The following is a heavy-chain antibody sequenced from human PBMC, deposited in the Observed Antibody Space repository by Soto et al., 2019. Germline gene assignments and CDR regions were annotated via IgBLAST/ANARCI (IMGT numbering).Heavy chain of an antibody. CDR1: GYTFTSYA. CDR3: ARAVAVPADFDY. Sequence: QVQLVQSGAEEKKPGASVKVSCKASGYTFTSYAMHWVRQAPGQRLEWMGWINAGNGNTKYSQKFQGSVTITRDTSASTAYMKLSSLRSEDTAVYYCARAVAVPADFDYWGQGTLVTVSS. D-gene: IGHD6-19*01. V-gene: IGHV1-3*05. J-gene: IGHJ4*02. CDR2: INAGNGNT.